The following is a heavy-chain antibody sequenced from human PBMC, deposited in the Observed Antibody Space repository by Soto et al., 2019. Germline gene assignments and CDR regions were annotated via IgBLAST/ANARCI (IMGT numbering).Heavy chain of an antibody. J-gene: IGHJ4*02. V-gene: IGHV4-31*03. CDR1: GGSISSGGYY. CDR3: ARDDRDGQFDY. CDR2: IYYSGST. D-gene: IGHD3-10*01. Sequence: PSETLSLTCTVSGGSISSGGYYWSWIRQHPGKGLEWIGYIYYSGSTYYNPSLKSRVTISVDTSKNQFSLKLSSVTAADTAVYYCARDDRDGQFDYWGQGTLVTVSS.